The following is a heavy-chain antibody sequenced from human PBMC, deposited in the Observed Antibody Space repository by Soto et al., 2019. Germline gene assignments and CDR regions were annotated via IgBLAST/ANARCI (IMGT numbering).Heavy chain of an antibody. CDR2: IIPIFGTA. J-gene: IGHJ6*02. V-gene: IGHV1-69*12. Sequence: QVQLVQSGAEVKKPGSSVKVSCKASGGTFNSYAISWVRPAPGQGLECMGGIIPIFGTANYAQKFQGRVTITADEATSTAYMELSILRSDDTAVYYCASIRDVYNLHYSYGMDVWCQGTTVTVSS. CDR3: ASIRDVYNLHYSYGMDV. D-gene: IGHD1-1*01. CDR1: GGTFNSYA.